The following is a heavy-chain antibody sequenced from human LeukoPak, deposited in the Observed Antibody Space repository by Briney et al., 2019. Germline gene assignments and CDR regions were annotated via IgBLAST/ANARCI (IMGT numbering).Heavy chain of an antibody. J-gene: IGHJ5*02. CDR2: IYYSGST. V-gene: IGHV4-31*03. D-gene: IGHD6-13*01. CDR3: ARGGIADWFDP. Sequence: PSETLSLTCTVSGGSISSGGYYWSWIRQHPGKGLEWIGYIYYSGSTYYNPSLKSRVTISVDTSKNQFSLKLSSVTAADTAVYYCARGGIADWFDPWGQGTLVTVSS. CDR1: GGSISSGGYY.